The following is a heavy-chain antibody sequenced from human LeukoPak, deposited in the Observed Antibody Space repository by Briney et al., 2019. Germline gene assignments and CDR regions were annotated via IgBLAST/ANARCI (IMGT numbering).Heavy chain of an antibody. D-gene: IGHD2-15*01. CDR1: GFTFSSYA. J-gene: IGHJ4*02. V-gene: IGHV3-30-3*01. Sequence: PGRSLRLSCAASGFTFSSYAMHWVRQAPGKGLEWVAVISYDGGNKYYADSVKGRFTISRDNSKNTLYLQMNSLRAEDTAVYYCASSYCSGGSCYPLGPRIDYWGQGTLVTVSS. CDR3: ASSYCSGGSCYPLGPRIDY. CDR2: ISYDGGNK.